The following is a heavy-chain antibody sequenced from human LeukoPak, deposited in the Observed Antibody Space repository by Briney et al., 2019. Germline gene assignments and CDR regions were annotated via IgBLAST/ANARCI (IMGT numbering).Heavy chain of an antibody. V-gene: IGHV1-2*02. Sequence: ASVKVSCKASGYTFTGYYMHWVRQAPGQGLEWMGWINPNSGGTNYAQKFQGRVTMTRDTSISTAYMELSRLRSDDTAVYYCARQGYCSSTSCLPDAFDIWGQGTMVTVPS. J-gene: IGHJ3*02. CDR3: ARQGYCSSTSCLPDAFDI. D-gene: IGHD2-2*01. CDR2: INPNSGGT. CDR1: GYTFTGYY.